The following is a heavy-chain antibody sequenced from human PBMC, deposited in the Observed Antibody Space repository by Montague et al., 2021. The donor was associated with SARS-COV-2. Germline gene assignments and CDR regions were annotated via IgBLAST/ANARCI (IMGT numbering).Heavy chain of an antibody. V-gene: IGHV4-59*12. D-gene: IGHD3-10*01. CDR3: ATLAGASRLFDY. CDR2: LYNSGSA. J-gene: IGHJ4*02. CDR1: GDSISSYH. Sequence: SETLSLTCTVSGDSISSYHWSWIRQPPGKGLEWIGYLYNSGSANYNASLKSRVTMSLDTSKNQFALTLSSVTAADTAVYYCATLAGASRLFDYWGRGTLVTLSS.